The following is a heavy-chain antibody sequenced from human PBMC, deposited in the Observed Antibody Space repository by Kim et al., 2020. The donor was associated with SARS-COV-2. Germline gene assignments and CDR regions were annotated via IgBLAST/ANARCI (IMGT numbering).Heavy chain of an antibody. V-gene: IGHV3-23*03. J-gene: IGHJ3*02. Sequence: KGRFTISRDSSKNALYLPMNSLGAEDTAVYYCAKVLRSPYYSGNAGAFDIWGQGTMVTVSS. D-gene: IGHD4-4*01. CDR3: AKVLRSPYYSGNAGAFDI.